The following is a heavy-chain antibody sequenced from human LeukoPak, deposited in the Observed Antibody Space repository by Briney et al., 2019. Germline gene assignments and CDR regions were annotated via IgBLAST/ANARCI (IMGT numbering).Heavy chain of an antibody. CDR1: GFTFSSYA. D-gene: IGHD6-13*01. CDR2: ISGSGGST. J-gene: IGHJ5*02. CDR3: AKDYVGIAAVFTMWFDP. Sequence: GGSLRLSCAASGFTFSSYAMSWVRQAPGKGLEWLSAISGSGGSTYYADSVKGRFTISRDNSKNTLYLQMNSLRAEDTAVYYCAKDYVGIAAVFTMWFDPWGQGTLVTVSS. V-gene: IGHV3-23*01.